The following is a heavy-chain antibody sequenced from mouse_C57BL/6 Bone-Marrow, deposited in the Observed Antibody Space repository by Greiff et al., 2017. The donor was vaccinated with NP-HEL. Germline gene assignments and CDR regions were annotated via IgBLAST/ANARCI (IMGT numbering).Heavy chain of an antibody. CDR1: GYTFNDYE. CDR3: TGYGYTWFAY. D-gene: IGHD2-2*01. CDR2: IDPETGGT. Sequence: QVQLKESGAELVRPGASVTLSCKASGYTFNDYEMHWVKQTPVHGLEWIGAIDPETGGTAYNQKFKGKATLTADKSSSTAYMELRSLTSEDSAVYYCTGYGYTWFAYWGQGTLVTVSA. V-gene: IGHV1-15*01. J-gene: IGHJ3*01.